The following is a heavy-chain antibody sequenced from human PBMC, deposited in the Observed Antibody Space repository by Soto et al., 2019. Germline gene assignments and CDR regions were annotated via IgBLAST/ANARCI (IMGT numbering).Heavy chain of an antibody. CDR2: ISSTTNYI. CDR1: GFTFTRHS. CDR3: ARESEDLTSNFDY. Sequence: LRLSCATSGFTFTRHSMNWVRQAPGKGLEWVSSISSTTNYIYYGDSMKGRFTISRDNAKNSLYLEMNSLRAEDTAVYYCARESEDLTSNFDYWGQGTLVTVSS. V-gene: IGHV3-21*06. J-gene: IGHJ4*02.